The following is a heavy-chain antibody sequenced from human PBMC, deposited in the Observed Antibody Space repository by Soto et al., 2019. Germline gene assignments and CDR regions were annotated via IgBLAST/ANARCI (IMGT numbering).Heavy chain of an antibody. CDR3: ARVQGGVRDFWSGYYYYYGMDV. CDR2: IKQDGSEK. D-gene: IGHD3-3*01. J-gene: IGHJ6*02. CDR1: GFTFSSYW. Sequence: PGGSLRLSCAASGFTFSSYWMSWVRQAPGKGLEWVANIKQDGSEKYYVDSVKGRFTISRDNAKNSLYLQMNSLRAEDTAVYYCARVQGGVRDFWSGYYYYYGMDVWRQGTTVTVSS. V-gene: IGHV3-7*05.